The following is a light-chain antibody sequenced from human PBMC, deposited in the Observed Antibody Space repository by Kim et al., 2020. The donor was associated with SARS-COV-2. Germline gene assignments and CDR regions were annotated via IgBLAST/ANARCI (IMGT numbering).Light chain of an antibody. CDR1: QSVTSNS. V-gene: IGKV3-20*01. CDR3: QQYGSSPR. CDR2: GAS. J-gene: IGKJ4*01. Sequence: LDPGEIATLSCRASQSVTSNSLAWYQQKPGQTPRLLIDGASSRAPGIPDRFSGSGSGTDFSLTISRLEPEDFAVYYCQQYGSSPRFGGGTKVDIK.